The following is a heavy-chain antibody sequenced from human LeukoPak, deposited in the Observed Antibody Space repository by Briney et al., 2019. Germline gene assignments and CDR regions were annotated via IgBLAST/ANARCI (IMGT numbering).Heavy chain of an antibody. J-gene: IGHJ6*03. D-gene: IGHD6-13*01. Sequence: GGSLRLSCAASGFTFSSYEMNWDRQAPGKGLEWVSYISSSGSTIYYADSVKGRFTISRDNAKNSLYLQMNSLRAEDTAVYYCARDAPRTKQNYYYMDVWGKGTTVTISS. CDR1: GFTFSSYE. V-gene: IGHV3-48*03. CDR3: ARDAPRTKQNYYYMDV. CDR2: ISSSGSTI.